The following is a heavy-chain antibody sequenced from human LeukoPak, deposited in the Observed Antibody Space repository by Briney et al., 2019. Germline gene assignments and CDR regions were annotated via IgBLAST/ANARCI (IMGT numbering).Heavy chain of an antibody. V-gene: IGHV3-30*04. CDR2: ISYDGSNK. Sequence: GGSLRLSCAASGFTFSSYAMHWVRQAPGKGLEWVAVISYDGSNKYYADSVKGRFTISRDNSKNTLYLQMNSLRAEDTAVYYCARDRGRFIVRGVTSWFDPWGQGTLVTVSS. CDR1: GFTFSSYA. D-gene: IGHD3-10*01. J-gene: IGHJ5*02. CDR3: ARDRGRFIVRGVTSWFDP.